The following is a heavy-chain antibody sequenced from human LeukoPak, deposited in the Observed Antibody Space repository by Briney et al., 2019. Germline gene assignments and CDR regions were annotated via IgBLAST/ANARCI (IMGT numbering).Heavy chain of an antibody. CDR2: IYPGGSET. CDR1: GYSFSSYW. D-gene: IGHD1-1*01. Sequence: GESLKISCKGLGYSFSSYWSAWVRQRPGKGLEWMGIIYPGGSETRYDPSFEGQVTISADGSTTTAYLQWSSLRASDTAMYYCARASRYDHNQNFDHWGQGTLVSVSS. J-gene: IGHJ4*02. V-gene: IGHV5-51*01. CDR3: ARASRYDHNQNFDH.